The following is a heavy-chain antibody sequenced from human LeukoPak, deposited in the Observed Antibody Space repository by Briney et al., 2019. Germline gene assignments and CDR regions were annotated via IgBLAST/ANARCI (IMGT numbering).Heavy chain of an antibody. D-gene: IGHD6-19*01. CDR1: GGSISSYY. V-gene: IGHV4-4*07. Sequence: SETLSLTCTVSGGSISSYYWSWIRQPAGKGLEWIGRIYTSGSTNYNPSLKSRVTISVDTSKNQFSLILSSVTAADTAVYYCARGASGWSSSYYYYYMDVWDKGTTVTVSS. CDR2: IYTSGST. CDR3: ARGASGWSSSYYYYYMDV. J-gene: IGHJ6*03.